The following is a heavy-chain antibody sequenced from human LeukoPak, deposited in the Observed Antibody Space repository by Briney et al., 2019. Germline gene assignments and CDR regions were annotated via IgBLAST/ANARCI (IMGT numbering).Heavy chain of an antibody. CDR3: AKDFIVVVPAAIDAFDI. Sequence: GGSLRLSCAASGFTFSSYSMSWVRQAPGKGLEWVAAIIGSGGSTYYADSVKGRFTISRDNSKNTLYLQMNSLRAEDTAVYYCAKDFIVVVPAAIDAFDIWGRGTMVTVSS. CDR2: IIGSGGST. CDR1: GFTFSSYS. V-gene: IGHV3-23*01. D-gene: IGHD2-2*01. J-gene: IGHJ3*02.